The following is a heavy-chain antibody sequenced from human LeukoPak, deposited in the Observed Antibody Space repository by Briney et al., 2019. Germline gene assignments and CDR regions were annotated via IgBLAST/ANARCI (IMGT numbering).Heavy chain of an antibody. CDR2: INHSGRT. CDR3: VRGFSGVVGDH. V-gene: IGHV4-34*01. Sequence: SETLSLTCAVYGGSFSGYYWSGIRQPPGKGLEWIGEINHSGRTNYNPSLKSRVTISVDTSKNQFSLKLSSVTAADTAVYYCVRGFSGVVGDHWGQGSLVTVSS. J-gene: IGHJ4*02. CDR1: GGSFSGYY. D-gene: IGHD3-10*01.